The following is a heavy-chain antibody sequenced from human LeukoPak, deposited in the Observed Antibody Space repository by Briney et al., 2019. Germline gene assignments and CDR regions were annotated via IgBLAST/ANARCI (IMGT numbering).Heavy chain of an antibody. V-gene: IGHV4-34*01. D-gene: IGHD2-2*01. CDR2: INHSGST. CDR1: GGSFSGYY. Sequence: PSETLSLTCAVYGGSFSGYYWSWIRQPPGKGLEWIGEINHSGSTNYNPSLKSRVTISVDTSKNQFSLKLSSVTAADTAVYYCARAELVVPAAMSGGNWFDPWGQGTLVTVSS. CDR3: ARAELVVPAAMSGGNWFDP. J-gene: IGHJ5*02.